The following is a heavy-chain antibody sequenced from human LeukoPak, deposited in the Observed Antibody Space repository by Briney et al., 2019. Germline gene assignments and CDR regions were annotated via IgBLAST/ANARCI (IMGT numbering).Heavy chain of an antibody. V-gene: IGHV3-64*01. Sequence: PGGSLRLSCAASGFTFSSYAMHWVRQAPGKGLEYVSAISSNGGSTYYANSVKGRFTISRDNSKNTLYPQMGSLRAEDMAVYYCARDSSPRYDSSGWAFDIWGQGTMVTVSS. D-gene: IGHD3-22*01. CDR2: ISSNGGST. J-gene: IGHJ3*02. CDR3: ARDSSPRYDSSGWAFDI. CDR1: GFTFSSYA.